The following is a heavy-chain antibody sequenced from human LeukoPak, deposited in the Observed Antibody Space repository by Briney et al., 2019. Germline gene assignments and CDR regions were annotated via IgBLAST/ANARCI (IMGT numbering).Heavy chain of an antibody. D-gene: IGHD1-20*01. V-gene: IGHV3-30*18. Sequence: GGSLRLSCAASGFTFSSYGMHWVRQAPGKGLEWVAVISYDGSNKYYADSVKGRFTISRDNSKNTLYLQMNSLRAEDTAVYYCAKDKITGTTLNDYYYGMDVWGQGTTVTVSS. CDR3: AKDKITGTTLNDYYYGMDV. J-gene: IGHJ6*02. CDR2: ISYDGSNK. CDR1: GFTFSSYG.